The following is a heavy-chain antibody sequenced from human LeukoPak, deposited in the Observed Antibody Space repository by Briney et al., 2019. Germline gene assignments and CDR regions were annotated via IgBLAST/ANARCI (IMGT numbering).Heavy chain of an antibody. Sequence: SETLSLTCTVSGGSISSGSYYWSWIRQPAGKGLEWIGRIYTSGSTNYNPSLKSRVTISVDTSKNQFSLKLSSVTAADTAVYYCASLPRITMVRGVVYYYYYMDVWGKGTTVTISS. CDR2: IYTSGST. CDR1: GGSISSGSYY. V-gene: IGHV4-61*02. D-gene: IGHD3-10*01. J-gene: IGHJ6*03. CDR3: ASLPRITMVRGVVYYYYYMDV.